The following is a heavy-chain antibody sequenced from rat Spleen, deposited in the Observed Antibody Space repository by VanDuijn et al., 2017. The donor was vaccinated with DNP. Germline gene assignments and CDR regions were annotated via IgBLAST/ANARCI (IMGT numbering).Heavy chain of an antibody. CDR3: ARWTTGFYY. D-gene: IGHD1-4*01. CDR2: ISYSRST. J-gene: IGHJ2*01. Sequence: EVQLQESGPGLVKPSQSLSLTCSVTGYSITSNYWGWIRKFPGNKMEWMGYISYSRSTSYNSSLKSRISITRDTSKNQFFLQLNSVTTEDTATYYCARWTTGFYYWGQGVMVTVSS. CDR1: GYSITSNY. V-gene: IGHV3-1*01.